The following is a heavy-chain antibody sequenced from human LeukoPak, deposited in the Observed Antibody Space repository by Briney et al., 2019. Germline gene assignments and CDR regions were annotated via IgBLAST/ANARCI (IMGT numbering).Heavy chain of an antibody. V-gene: IGHV4-34*01. CDR1: GGSFSGYY. J-gene: IGHJ4*02. CDR3: ARSTPYYFDY. CDR2: INHSGST. Sequence: SETLSLTCAVYGGSFSGYYWSWIRQPPGKGLEWIGEINHSGSTNYNPSLKSRVTISVDTSKNQFSLKLSSVTAADTAVYYCARSTPYYFDYWGQGTLVTVFS.